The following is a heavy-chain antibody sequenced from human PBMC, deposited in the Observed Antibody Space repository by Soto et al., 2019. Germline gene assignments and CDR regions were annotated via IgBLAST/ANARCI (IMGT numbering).Heavy chain of an antibody. CDR3: AREMDYYGSGSGLDY. CDR1: GFTFSSYS. D-gene: IGHD3-10*01. J-gene: IGHJ4*02. V-gene: IGHV3-48*01. CDR2: ISSSSSTI. Sequence: GGSLRLSCAASGFTFSSYSMNWVRQAPGKGLEWVSYISSSSSTIYYADSVKGRFTISRDNAKNSLYLQMNSLRAEDTAVYYCAREMDYYGSGSGLDYWGQGTLVTVSS.